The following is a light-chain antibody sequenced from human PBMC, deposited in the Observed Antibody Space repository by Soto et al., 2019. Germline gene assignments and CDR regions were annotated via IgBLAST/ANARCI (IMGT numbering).Light chain of an antibody. J-gene: IGKJ1*01. Sequence: DLQMTQSPSSLSASVGDSVTITCRASQGISNFLAWYQQKPGKFPKLLIYAAFTLQSGVPSRFSGSGSATDFTLTISSLQPEDVATYYCQKYDSAPWTFGQGTKVEIK. CDR3: QKYDSAPWT. CDR2: AAF. V-gene: IGKV1-27*01. CDR1: QGISNF.